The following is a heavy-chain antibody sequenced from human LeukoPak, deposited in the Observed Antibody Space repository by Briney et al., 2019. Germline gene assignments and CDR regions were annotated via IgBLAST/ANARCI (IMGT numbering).Heavy chain of an antibody. CDR1: GYTFTSYD. V-gene: IGHV1-8*03. CDR2: MNPNSGNT. D-gene: IGHD4-23*01. CDR3: ARAASTTVVTRGDFDY. Sequence: GASVKVSCKASGYTFTSYDINWVRQATGQGLEWMGWMNPNSGNTGYAQKFQGRVTITGNTSISTAYMELSSLRSEDTAVYYCARAASTTVVTRGDFDYWGQGTLVTVSS. J-gene: IGHJ4*02.